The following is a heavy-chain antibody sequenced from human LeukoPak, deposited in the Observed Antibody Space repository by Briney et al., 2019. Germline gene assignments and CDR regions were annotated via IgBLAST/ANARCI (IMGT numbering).Heavy chain of an antibody. CDR3: ARLSVLGYCSGGSCQDY. Sequence: GESLKISCKGSGYTVTSYWIGCVRQMPGKGLEWMGIIYPGDSDTRYSPSFQGQVTISADKSISTAYLQWSSLKASDTAMYYCARLSVLGYCSGGSCQDYWGQGTLVTVSS. CDR1: GYTVTSYW. CDR2: IYPGDSDT. D-gene: IGHD2-15*01. J-gene: IGHJ4*02. V-gene: IGHV5-51*01.